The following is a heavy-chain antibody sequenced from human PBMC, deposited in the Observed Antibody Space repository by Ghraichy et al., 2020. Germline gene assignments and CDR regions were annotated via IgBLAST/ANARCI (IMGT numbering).Heavy chain of an antibody. Sequence: SETLSLTCAVYGGSFSGYHWSWIRQPPGKGLEWIGEINHSGSTNYNPSLKSRVTISVDTSKNQFSLKLSSVTAADTAVYYCARENVVVPAARPFNYYYYMDVWGKGTTVTVSS. CDR1: GGSFSGYH. CDR3: ARENVVVPAARPFNYYYYMDV. D-gene: IGHD2-2*01. CDR2: INHSGST. J-gene: IGHJ6*03. V-gene: IGHV4-34*01.